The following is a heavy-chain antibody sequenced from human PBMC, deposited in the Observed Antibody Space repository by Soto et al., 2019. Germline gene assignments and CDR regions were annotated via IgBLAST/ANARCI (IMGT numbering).Heavy chain of an antibody. CDR2: IHYSGNT. D-gene: IGHD5-18*01. Sequence: QVQLQESGPGLVKPSETLSLTCNVSGVSIKSYYWSWIRHPPGKGLQWIGYIHYSGNTNYNPPLKCRVTMSLDASKHPLSLRLNSVTAADTAVYYCARPAMVTNNWFFDLWGRGTLVTVSS. J-gene: IGHJ2*01. V-gene: IGHV4-59*08. CDR3: ARPAMVTNNWFFDL. CDR1: GVSIKSYY.